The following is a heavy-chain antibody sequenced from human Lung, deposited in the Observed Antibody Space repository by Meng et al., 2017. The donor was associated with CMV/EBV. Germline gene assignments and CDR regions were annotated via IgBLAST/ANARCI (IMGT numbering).Heavy chain of an antibody. CDR2: ISGSGGST. CDR1: GFTFSSYA. J-gene: IGHJ4*02. Sequence: GGSLRLXXAASGFTFSSYAMSWVRQAPGKGLEWVSAISGSGGSTYYADSVKGRFTISRDNSKNTLYLQMNSLRAEDTAVYYCAKSYYDSSGYYSNWGQATLVTVSS. D-gene: IGHD3-22*01. CDR3: AKSYYDSSGYYSN. V-gene: IGHV3-23*01.